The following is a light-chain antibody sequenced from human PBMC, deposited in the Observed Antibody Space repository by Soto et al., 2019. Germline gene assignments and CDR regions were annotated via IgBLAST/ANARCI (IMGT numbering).Light chain of an antibody. CDR1: SSNFGGNP. CDR3: DSWDESMNGHV. Sequence: QSALTQPPSASGTPCQSFTISCSGISSNFGGNPVNLYQHVPTTAPKLLIYTNTQLPSGVPDRFSGSKSGTSASLAISGLQSEDEADYYCDSWDESMNGHVLGTGTXVTVL. CDR2: TNT. V-gene: IGLV1-44*01. J-gene: IGLJ1*01.